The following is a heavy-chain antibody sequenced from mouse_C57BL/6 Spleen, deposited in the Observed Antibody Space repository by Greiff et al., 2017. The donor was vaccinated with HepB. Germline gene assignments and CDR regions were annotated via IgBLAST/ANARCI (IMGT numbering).Heavy chain of an antibody. Sequence: EVKLVESGGGLVKPGGSLKLSCAASGFTFSSYAMSWVRQTPEKRLEWVATISDGGSYTYYPDNVKGRFTISRDNAKNNLYLQMSHLKSEDTAMYYCAREGTGTGAMDYWGQGTSVTVAS. D-gene: IGHD4-1*01. J-gene: IGHJ4*01. CDR1: GFTFSSYA. CDR3: AREGTGTGAMDY. CDR2: ISDGGSYT. V-gene: IGHV5-4*01.